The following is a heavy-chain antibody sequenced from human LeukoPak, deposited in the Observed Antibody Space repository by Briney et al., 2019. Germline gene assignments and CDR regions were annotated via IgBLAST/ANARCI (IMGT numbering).Heavy chain of an antibody. Sequence: GVTLRLSCAVSGFIFSTHGLSGVRQAPGKGLEWVSAISGSGSSTYYADSVKCRFTVSRDNSKNTLYLQMNSLRAEDTAVYYCAKDLKYVTISFDYWGQGALVTVSS. D-gene: IGHD3-16*01. CDR1: GFIFSTHG. CDR3: AKDLKYVTISFDY. V-gene: IGHV3-23*01. J-gene: IGHJ4*02. CDR2: ISGSGSST.